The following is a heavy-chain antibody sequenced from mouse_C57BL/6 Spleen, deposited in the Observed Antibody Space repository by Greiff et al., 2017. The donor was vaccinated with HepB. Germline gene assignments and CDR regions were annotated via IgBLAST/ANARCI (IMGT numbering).Heavy chain of an antibody. CDR2: ISSGSSTI. CDR3: ARSYYDYDGGAWFAY. D-gene: IGHD2-4*01. V-gene: IGHV5-17*01. CDR1: GFTFSDYG. J-gene: IGHJ3*01. Sequence: VQLKESGGGLVKPGGSLKLSCAASGFTFSDYGMHWVRQAPEKGLEWVAYISSGSSTIYYADTVKGRFTISRDNAKHTLFLQMTSLRSEDTAMYYCARSYYDYDGGAWFAYWGQGTLVTVSA.